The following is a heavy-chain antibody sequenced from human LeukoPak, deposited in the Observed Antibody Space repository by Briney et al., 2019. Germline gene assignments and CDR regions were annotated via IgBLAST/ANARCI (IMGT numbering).Heavy chain of an antibody. CDR3: ARLGQVSCWFDP. CDR2: IYHSGST. Sequence: KPSGTLSLTCAVSGDSISSNNWWSWVRQPPGKGLEWIGEIYHSGSTNYNPSLKSRVTISVDTSKNQFSLKLSSVTAADTAVYYCARLGQVSCWFDPWGQGTLVTVSS. D-gene: IGHD5/OR15-5a*01. V-gene: IGHV4-4*02. J-gene: IGHJ5*02. CDR1: GDSISSNNW.